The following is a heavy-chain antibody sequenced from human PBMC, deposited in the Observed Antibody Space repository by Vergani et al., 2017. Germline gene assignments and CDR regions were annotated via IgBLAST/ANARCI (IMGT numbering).Heavy chain of an antibody. D-gene: IGHD5-12*01. CDR2: ISSGSSYI. V-gene: IGHV3-21*01. Sequence: EVQLVESGGGLVKPGESPRLSCVASGFTFGSYSMIWVRQAPGKGLEWVSSISSGSSYIYYADSVKGRFTISRDNAKNSLYLQMNSLRAEDTAVYYCARDLPRYSTASRRYFDYWGQGTLVTVSS. CDR3: ARDLPRYSTASRRYFDY. CDR1: GFTFGSYS. J-gene: IGHJ4*02.